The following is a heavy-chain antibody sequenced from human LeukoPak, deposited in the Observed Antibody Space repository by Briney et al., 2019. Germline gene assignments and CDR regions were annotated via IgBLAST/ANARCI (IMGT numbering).Heavy chain of an antibody. V-gene: IGHV4-39*07. D-gene: IGHD3-10*01. Sequence: SETLSLTCTVSGGSISSSSYYWGWIRQPPGKGLEWIGSIYHSGSTYYNPSLKSRVTISVDTSKNQFSLKLSSVTAADTAVYYCARERAPLLWFGELLSDFDYWGQGTLVTVSS. J-gene: IGHJ4*02. CDR1: GGSISSSSYY. CDR2: IYHSGST. CDR3: ARERAPLLWFGELLSDFDY.